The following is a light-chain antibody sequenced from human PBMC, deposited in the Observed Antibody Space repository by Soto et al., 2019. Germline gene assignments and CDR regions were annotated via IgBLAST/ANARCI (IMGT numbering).Light chain of an antibody. V-gene: IGLV2-8*01. CDR3: SSYTRSNTYV. CDR2: EVT. CDR1: SSDVGAYDY. J-gene: IGLJ1*01. Sequence: QSALTQPPSASGSPGQSVTISCAGTSSDVGAYDYVSWYQQHPGRAPKLMIYEVTKRPSGVPDRFSGSKSGNTASLSVSGLQAEDEADYYCSSYTRSNTYVFGTGTKVTVL.